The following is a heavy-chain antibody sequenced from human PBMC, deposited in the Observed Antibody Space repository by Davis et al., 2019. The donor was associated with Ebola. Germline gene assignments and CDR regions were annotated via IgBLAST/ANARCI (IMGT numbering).Heavy chain of an antibody. V-gene: IGHV3-48*03. CDR2: ISNSGSTT. D-gene: IGHD5-12*01. J-gene: IGHJ5*01. Sequence: GESLKISCAASGFTFRSYEMNWLRQAPGKGLEWVSYISNSGSTTYYADSVRGRFTISRDNAKNSLYLQMNSLRAEDTALYYCARDLLSHTAYDFDSWGQGTLVTVSS. CDR1: GFTFRSYE. CDR3: ARDLLSHTAYDFDS.